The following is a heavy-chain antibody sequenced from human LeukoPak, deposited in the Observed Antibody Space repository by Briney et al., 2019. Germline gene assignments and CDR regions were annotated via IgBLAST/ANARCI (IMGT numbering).Heavy chain of an antibody. J-gene: IGHJ5*02. D-gene: IGHD6-13*01. CDR3: ARDQSSSWYVAWFDP. CDR1: GFTFSSYW. V-gene: IGHV3-74*01. Sequence: PGGSLRLSCAASGFTFSSYWMHWVRQAPGKGLVWVSRINSDGSSTSYADSVKGRFTISRDNAKNTLYLQMNSLRVEDTAVYYCARDQSSSWYVAWFDPWGQGTLVTVSS. CDR2: INSDGSST.